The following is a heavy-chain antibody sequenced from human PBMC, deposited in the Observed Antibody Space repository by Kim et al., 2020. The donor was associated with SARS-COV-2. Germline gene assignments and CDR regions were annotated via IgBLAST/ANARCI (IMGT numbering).Heavy chain of an antibody. CDR1: GFTFDAYA. V-gene: IGHV3-43*02. D-gene: IGHD3-10*01. CDR3: AKDKAFFGESYYFDY. Sequence: GGSLRLSCAASGFTFDAYAMHWVRQAPGKGLEWVSLISGDGGSTYYADSVKGRFTISRDNSKNSLYLQMNSLRTEDTALYYCAKDKAFFGESYYFDYWGQGSLVTVSP. J-gene: IGHJ4*02. CDR2: ISGDGGST.